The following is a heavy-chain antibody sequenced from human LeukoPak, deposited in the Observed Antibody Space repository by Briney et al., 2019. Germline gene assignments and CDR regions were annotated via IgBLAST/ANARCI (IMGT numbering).Heavy chain of an antibody. CDR3: ARGGYCSSTSCYTTPYYFDY. Sequence: GGSLRLSCAASGFTFSSYWMSWVRLAPGKRLEWVANIKQDGSEKYYVDSVKGRFTISRDNAKNSLYLQMNSLRAEDTAVYYCARGGYCSSTSCYTTPYYFDYWGQGTLVTVSS. V-gene: IGHV3-7*01. D-gene: IGHD2-2*02. CDR2: IKQDGSEK. J-gene: IGHJ4*02. CDR1: GFTFSSYW.